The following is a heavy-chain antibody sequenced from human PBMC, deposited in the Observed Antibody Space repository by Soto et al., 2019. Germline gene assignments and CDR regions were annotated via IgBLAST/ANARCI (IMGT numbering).Heavy chain of an antibody. J-gene: IGHJ6*03. CDR1: GGTFSSYT. CDR2: IIPILGIA. V-gene: IGHV1-69*02. D-gene: IGHD2-2*01. CDR3: ASGYCSSTSCYAGGGYYYMDV. Sequence: QVQLVQSGAEVKKPGSSVKVSCKASGGTFSSYTISWVRQAPGQGLEWMGRIIPILGIANYARKFQGRVTITADKSTSTAYMELSSLRSEDTAVYYCASGYCSSTSCYAGGGYYYMDVWGKGTTVTVSS.